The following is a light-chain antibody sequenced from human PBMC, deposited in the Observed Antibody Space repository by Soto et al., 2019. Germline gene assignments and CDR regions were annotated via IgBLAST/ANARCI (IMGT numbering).Light chain of an antibody. CDR2: GAS. CDR1: QSVSSN. Sequence: EIVMTQSPATLSVSPGERVTLSCRASQSVSSNLAWYQQKPGQAPRLLIYGASTRATGIPARFSGSGSGTEFSLIISSLQSEDFAVYHCQQYNNWLTFGGGTKVEIK. J-gene: IGKJ4*01. V-gene: IGKV3-15*01. CDR3: QQYNNWLT.